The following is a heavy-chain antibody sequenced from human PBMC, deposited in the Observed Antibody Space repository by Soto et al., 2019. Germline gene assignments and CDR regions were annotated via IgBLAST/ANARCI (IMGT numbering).Heavy chain of an antibody. Sequence: GGSLRLSCAASGFTFSSYGMHWVRQAPGKGLEWVAVIWYDGSNKYYGDSVKGRFTISRDNSKNTLYLQMNSLRAEDTAVYYCAREHTSLVWFGEYAFDYWGQGTLVTVSS. CDR2: IWYDGSNK. V-gene: IGHV3-33*01. CDR3: AREHTSLVWFGEYAFDY. D-gene: IGHD3-10*01. J-gene: IGHJ4*02. CDR1: GFTFSSYG.